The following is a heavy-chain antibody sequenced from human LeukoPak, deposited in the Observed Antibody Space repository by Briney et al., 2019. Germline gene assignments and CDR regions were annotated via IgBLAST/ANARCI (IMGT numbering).Heavy chain of an antibody. D-gene: IGHD2-21*01. CDR2: MNPNSGNT. V-gene: IGHV1-8*03. CDR3: ARSIPAFDI. CDR1: GYTFTSYD. Sequence: ASVKVSCKASGYTFTSYDINWVRQATGQGLEWMGWMNPNSGNTGSAQKFQGRVTITRNTSISTAYMELSSLRSEDTAVHYCARSIPAFDIWGQGTMVTVSS. J-gene: IGHJ3*02.